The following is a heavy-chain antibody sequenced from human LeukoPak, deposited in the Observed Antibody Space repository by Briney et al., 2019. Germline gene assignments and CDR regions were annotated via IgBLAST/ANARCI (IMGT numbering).Heavy chain of an antibody. V-gene: IGHV3-48*01. CDR1: GFIFKTYS. CDR3: AKGQVYDFWSYFDY. Sequence: GGYLRLSCASSGFIFKTYSMNWVRQAPRKGLESISYISGSGKTVYYADSVKGRFTISRDNSKNTLYLQMNSLRAEDTAVYYCAKGQVYDFWSYFDYWGQGTLVTVSS. J-gene: IGHJ4*02. D-gene: IGHD3-3*01. CDR2: ISGSGKTV.